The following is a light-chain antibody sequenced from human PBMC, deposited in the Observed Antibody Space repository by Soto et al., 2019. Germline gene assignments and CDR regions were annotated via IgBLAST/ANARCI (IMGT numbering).Light chain of an antibody. Sequence: QSVLTQPASVSGSPGQSITISCTGTSSDVGGYNYVSWYQQHPGKAPKLMIYEVSNRPSGLSNRFSGSKSGNTASLTISGLQAEDEADYYCQSYDGSTVVFGGGTKLTVL. CDR2: EVS. CDR3: QSYDGSTVV. J-gene: IGLJ2*01. V-gene: IGLV2-14*01. CDR1: SSDVGGYNY.